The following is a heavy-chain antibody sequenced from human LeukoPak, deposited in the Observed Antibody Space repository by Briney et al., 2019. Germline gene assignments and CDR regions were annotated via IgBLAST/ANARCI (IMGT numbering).Heavy chain of an antibody. D-gene: IGHD3-22*01. CDR1: GYTFTSYY. J-gene: IGHJ4*02. Sequence: ASVKVSCKASGYTFTSYYMHWVRQAPGQGLEWMGIINPSGGSTNYAQKLQGRVTMTTDTSTSTAYMELRSLRSDDTAVYYCAGMAPGYYDGSGYILWGQGTLVTVSS. CDR2: INPSGGST. V-gene: IGHV1-46*01. CDR3: AGMAPGYYDGSGYIL.